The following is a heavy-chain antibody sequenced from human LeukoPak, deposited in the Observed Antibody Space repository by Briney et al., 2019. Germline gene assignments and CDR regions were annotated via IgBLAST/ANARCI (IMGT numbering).Heavy chain of an antibody. Sequence: GGSLRLSCAPSGLSFSSYTIPWVRQAPGKGLEWVSSISSSSSYIYYADSVKGRFTISRDNAKNSLYLQMNSLRAEDTAVYYCARDRYCSSTSCYIYYYYYGMDVWGQGTTVTVSS. CDR1: GLSFSSYT. D-gene: IGHD2-2*02. CDR2: ISSSSSYI. J-gene: IGHJ6*02. V-gene: IGHV3-21*01. CDR3: ARDRYCSSTSCYIYYYYYGMDV.